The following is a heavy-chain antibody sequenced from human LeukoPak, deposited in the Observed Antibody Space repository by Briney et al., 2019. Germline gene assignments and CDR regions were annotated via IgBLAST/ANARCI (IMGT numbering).Heavy chain of an antibody. CDR3: AKATQDGAFDI. CDR1: GFTFSSYS. Sequence: GGSLRLSCAASGFTFSSYSMNWVRQAPGKGLEWVSSISSSSSYIYYADSVKGRFTISRDNAKNSLYLQMNSLRAEDTAVYYCAKATQDGAFDIWGQGTMVTVSS. V-gene: IGHV3-21*01. CDR2: ISSSSSYI. J-gene: IGHJ3*02.